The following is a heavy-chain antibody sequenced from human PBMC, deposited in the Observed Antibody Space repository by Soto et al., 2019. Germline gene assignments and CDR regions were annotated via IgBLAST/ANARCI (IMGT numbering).Heavy chain of an antibody. CDR3: ARSIAAAGTNYYYYGMDV. CDR1: GGTFSSYA. Sequence: SVKVSCKASGGTFSSYAISWVRQAPGQGLEWMGGIIPIFGTANYAQKFQGRVTITAGESTSTAYMELSSLRSEDTAVYYCARSIAAAGTNYYYYGMDVWGQGTTVTVSS. V-gene: IGHV1-69*13. D-gene: IGHD6-13*01. J-gene: IGHJ6*02. CDR2: IIPIFGTA.